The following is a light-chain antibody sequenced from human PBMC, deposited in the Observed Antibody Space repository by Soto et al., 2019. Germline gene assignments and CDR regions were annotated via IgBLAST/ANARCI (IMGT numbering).Light chain of an antibody. CDR3: QQYGSSPRT. V-gene: IGKV3-15*01. Sequence: EIVMTQSPATLSVSPGERATLSFRASQSVNSNLAWYQQKPGQAPRLLIYSASTGASGIPGRFSGSGAGTEFTLTISSLQSEDFAVYYCQQYGSSPRTFGQGTRLEIK. J-gene: IGKJ5*01. CDR2: SAS. CDR1: QSVNSN.